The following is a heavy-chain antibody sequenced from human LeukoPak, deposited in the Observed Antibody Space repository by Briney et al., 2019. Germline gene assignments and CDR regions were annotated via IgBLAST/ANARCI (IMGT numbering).Heavy chain of an antibody. CDR2: IYSDGST. D-gene: IGHD5-18*01. Sequence: GGSLRLSCAASGFTVSDNYMSWVRQAPGKGLEWVSIIYSDGSTYYADSVKGRFTISRDNSKNTLYLQMNSLRAGDTAVYYCARDPGYNYGYDYWGQGTLVTVSS. CDR1: GFTVSDNY. V-gene: IGHV3-53*01. J-gene: IGHJ4*02. CDR3: ARDPGYNYGYDY.